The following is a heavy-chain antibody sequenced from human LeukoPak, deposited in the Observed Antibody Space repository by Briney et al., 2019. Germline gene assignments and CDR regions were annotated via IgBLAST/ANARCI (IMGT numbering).Heavy chain of an antibody. D-gene: IGHD6-6*01. CDR2: INHNKST. CDR1: GGSISSYY. V-gene: IGHV4-34*01. J-gene: IGHJ4*02. Sequence: SETLSLTCTVSGGSISSYYWTWIRQSPAKGLEWIGEINHNKSTNYNPSLKSRVTISVDTSKNQFSLNLTSVTAADTALYYCAHSSSSLPTDSWGQGTLVIVSS. CDR3: AHSSSSLPTDS.